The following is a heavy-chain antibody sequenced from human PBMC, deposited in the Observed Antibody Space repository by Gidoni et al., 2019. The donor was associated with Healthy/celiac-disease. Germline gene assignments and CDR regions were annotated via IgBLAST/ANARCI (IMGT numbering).Heavy chain of an antibody. CDR1: GGTFSSYA. CDR2: IIPIFGTA. CDR3: ARAPPGVAVAGTSWFDP. Sequence: QVQLVQSGAEVKKPGSSVKVSCKASGGTFSSYAISWVRQAPGQGLEWMGGIIPIFGTANYAQKFQGRVTITADKSTSTAYMELSSLRSEDTAVYYCARAPPGVAVAGTSWFDPWGQGTLVTVSS. V-gene: IGHV1-69*06. J-gene: IGHJ5*02. D-gene: IGHD6-19*01.